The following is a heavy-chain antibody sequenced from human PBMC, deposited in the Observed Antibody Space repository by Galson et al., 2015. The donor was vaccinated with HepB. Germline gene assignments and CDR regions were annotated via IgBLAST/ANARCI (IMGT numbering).Heavy chain of an antibody. V-gene: IGHV5-10-1*01. J-gene: IGHJ4*02. Sequence: QSGAEVKKPGESLRISCKGSGYSFTSYWISWVRQMPGKGLEWMGRIDPSDSYTNYSPSFQGHVTISADKSISTAYLQWSSLKASDTAMYYCARYAPSVIRDGYNPAGEGHIDYWGQGTLVTVSS. CDR1: GYSFTSYW. D-gene: IGHD5-24*01. CDR3: ARYAPSVIRDGYNPAGEGHIDY. CDR2: IDPSDSYT.